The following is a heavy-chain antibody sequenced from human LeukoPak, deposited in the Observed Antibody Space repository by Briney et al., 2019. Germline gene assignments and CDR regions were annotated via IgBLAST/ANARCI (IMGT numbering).Heavy chain of an antibody. CDR3: ARAEGSSGTFDY. Sequence: SVKVSCKASGGTFSSYAISWVRQAPGQGLELMGRIIPIFGIANYAQKFQGRVTITADKSTSTAYMELSSLRSEDTAVYYCARAEGSSGTFDYWGQGTLVTVSS. D-gene: IGHD3-22*01. CDR1: GGTFSSYA. CDR2: IIPIFGIA. V-gene: IGHV1-69*04. J-gene: IGHJ4*02.